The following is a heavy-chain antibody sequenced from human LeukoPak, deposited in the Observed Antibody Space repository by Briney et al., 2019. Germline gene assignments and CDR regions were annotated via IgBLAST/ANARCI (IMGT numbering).Heavy chain of an antibody. CDR1: GGSISSYY. D-gene: IGHD6-13*01. V-gene: IGHV4-4*07. Sequence: SETLSLTCTVSGGSISSYYWTWVRQPAGRGLEWIGRIYTSGSTNYSPSLKSRVTMSVDTSKNEFSLKLNSVTAADTAVYYCARESTLAGTARYLDSWGQGTLVTVSS. CDR3: ARESTLAGTARYLDS. J-gene: IGHJ4*02. CDR2: IYTSGST.